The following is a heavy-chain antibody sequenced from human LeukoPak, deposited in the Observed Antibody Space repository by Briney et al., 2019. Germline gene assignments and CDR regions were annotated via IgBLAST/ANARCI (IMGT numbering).Heavy chain of an antibody. CDR3: ARDFNYDSSGYLYNWFDP. V-gene: IGHV3-7*03. CDR2: IKQDGSEK. D-gene: IGHD3-22*01. J-gene: IGHJ5*02. CDR1: GFTFSSYW. Sequence: GGSLRLSCAASGFTFSSYWMSWVRQAPGKGLEWVANIKQDGSEKYYVDSVKGRFTISRDNAKNSLYLQMNSLRAEDTAVYYCARDFNYDSSGYLYNWFDPWGQGTLVTVSS.